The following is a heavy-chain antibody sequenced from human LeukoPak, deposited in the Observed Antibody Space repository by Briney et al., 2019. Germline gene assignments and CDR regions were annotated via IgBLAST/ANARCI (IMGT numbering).Heavy chain of an antibody. Sequence: GASVKVSCKASGGTFSSYAISWVRQAPGQGLEWMGGIIPIFGTANYAEKFQRRVTITTDESTSTAYMELSSLRSEDTAVYYCARGYCSSTSRSYYYYYYMDVWGKGTTVTVSS. CDR2: IIPIFGTA. CDR3: ARGYCSSTSRSYYYYYYMDV. V-gene: IGHV1-69*05. D-gene: IGHD2-2*01. CDR1: GGTFSSYA. J-gene: IGHJ6*03.